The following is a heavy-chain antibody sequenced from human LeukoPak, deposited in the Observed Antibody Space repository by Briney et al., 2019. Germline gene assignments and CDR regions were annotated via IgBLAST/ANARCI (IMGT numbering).Heavy chain of an antibody. D-gene: IGHD6-6*01. J-gene: IGHJ4*02. CDR3: AKDKYSSSSVFDY. CDR2: IRYDGSNK. V-gene: IGHV3-30*02. Sequence: GGSLRLSCAASGFTFSSYGMHWVRQAPGMGLEWVAFIRYDGSNKYYADSVKGRFTISRDNSKNTLYLQMNSLRAEDTAVYYCAKDKYSSSSVFDYWGQGTLVTVSS. CDR1: GFTFSSYG.